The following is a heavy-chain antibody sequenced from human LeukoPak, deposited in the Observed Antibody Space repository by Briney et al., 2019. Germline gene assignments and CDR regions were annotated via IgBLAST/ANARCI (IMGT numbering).Heavy chain of an antibody. V-gene: IGHV1-69*04. J-gene: IGHJ4*02. Sequence: ASVKVSCMASGGTFISSPITWVRQAPGQGLEWMGRIIPMLAIANYAPKFQGRVTITADKSKTTAYMELNSLRSEDTAVYYCATENGNVTMVSNFAYWGQGTLVTVSS. CDR1: GGTFISSP. CDR2: IIPMLAIA. D-gene: IGHD4/OR15-4a*01. CDR3: ATENGNVTMVSNFAY.